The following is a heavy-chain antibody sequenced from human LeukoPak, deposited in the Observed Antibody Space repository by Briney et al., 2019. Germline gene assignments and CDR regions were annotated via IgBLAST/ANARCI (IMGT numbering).Heavy chain of an antibody. J-gene: IGHJ4*02. D-gene: IGHD2-2*01. Sequence: GGSLRLSCAASGFTLSGSHMHWVRQAPGKGLEWVGHVRRNYETAYGASVKGRFTISRDDSENTAYLHMNNLRTEDTAIYFCARQTNSCHDYWGQGTLVPVSS. CDR2: VRRNYET. CDR3: ARQTNSCHDY. CDR1: GFTLSGSH. V-gene: IGHV3-73*01.